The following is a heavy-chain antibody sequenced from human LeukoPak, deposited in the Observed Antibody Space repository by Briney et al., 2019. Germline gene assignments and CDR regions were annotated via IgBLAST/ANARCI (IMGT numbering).Heavy chain of an antibody. CDR2: ISSSGSTI. Sequence: GGSLRLSCAASGFTFSSYEMNWVRQAPGKGLEWVSYISSSGSTIYYADSVKGRFTISRDNAKNSLYLQMNSLRAEDTAVYYCARAASWQGVGATYYFDYWGQGTLVTVSS. J-gene: IGHJ4*02. D-gene: IGHD1-26*01. V-gene: IGHV3-48*03. CDR3: ARAASWQGVGATYYFDY. CDR1: GFTFSSYE.